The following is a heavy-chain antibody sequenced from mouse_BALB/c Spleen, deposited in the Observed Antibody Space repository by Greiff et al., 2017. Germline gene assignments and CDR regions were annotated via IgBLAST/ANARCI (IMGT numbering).Heavy chain of an antibody. CDR1: GFNIKDYY. V-gene: IGHV14-4*02. CDR3: NPYGYDERNFDY. CDR2: IDPENGDT. Sequence: VQLKESGAELVRSGASVKLSCTASGFNIKDYYMHWVKQRPEQGLEWIGWIDPENGDTEYAPKFQGKATMTADTSSNTAYLQLSSLTSEDTAVYYCNPYGYDERNFDYWGQGTTLTVSS. D-gene: IGHD2-2*01. J-gene: IGHJ2*01.